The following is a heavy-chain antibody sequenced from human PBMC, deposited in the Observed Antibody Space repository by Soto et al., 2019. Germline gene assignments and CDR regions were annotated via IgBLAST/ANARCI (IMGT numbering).Heavy chain of an antibody. CDR1: GGSISSCDSY. D-gene: IGHD6-19*01. V-gene: IGHV4-30-4*01. J-gene: IGHJ4*02. Sequence: SXTRSLTSTVSGGSISSCDSYWIWIRQPPGKGLEWIGYIYYSGSTHYNPSLKSRVTISVDTSKNQFSLKLSSVTAADTAVYYCARDPSGWYYFDYWGQGTLVTVSS. CDR2: IYYSGST. CDR3: ARDPSGWYYFDY.